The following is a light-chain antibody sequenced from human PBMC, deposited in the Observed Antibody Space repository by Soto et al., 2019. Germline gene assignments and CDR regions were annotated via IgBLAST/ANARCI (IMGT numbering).Light chain of an antibody. J-gene: IGKJ5*01. V-gene: IGKV3-20*01. Sequence: LVSAQSPGSMFFSVGERATFSCRASQTISGNYLAWYKQKPGQAPRLLLFGASSRATGVPDRFSGSGSGTDFTLTLIRLEPEDSAVYYCQHYGNSLITFGQGTRLEIK. CDR1: QTISGNY. CDR2: GAS. CDR3: QHYGNSLIT.